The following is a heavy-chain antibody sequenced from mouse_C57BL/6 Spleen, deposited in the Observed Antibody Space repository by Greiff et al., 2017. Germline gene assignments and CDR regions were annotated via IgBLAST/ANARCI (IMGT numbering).Heavy chain of an antibody. V-gene: IGHV1-64*01. D-gene: IGHD2-4*01. J-gene: IGHJ2*01. CDR1: GYTFTSYW. Sequence: QVQLQQPGAELVKPGASVKLSCKASGYTFTSYWMHWVKQRPGQGLEWIGMIHPNSGSTNYNEKFKSKATLTVDKSSSTAYMQLSSLASEDSAVXYCAPSSYDYEEWDYWGQGTTLTVSS. CDR3: APSSYDYEEWDY. CDR2: IHPNSGST.